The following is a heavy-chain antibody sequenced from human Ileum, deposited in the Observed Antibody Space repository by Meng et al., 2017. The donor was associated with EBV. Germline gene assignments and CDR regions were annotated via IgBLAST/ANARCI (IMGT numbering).Heavy chain of an antibody. CDR3: ARNVPGTSAYYD. CDR2: IYYSGST. D-gene: IGHD3-22*01. V-gene: IGHV4-28*01. CDR1: GYSISSTNW. Sequence: QVQLPESGPGRVKPSDTLSLTCAVSGYSISSTNWWGWIRQPPGKGLEWIGYIYYSGSTSYNPSLKSRVTMSVDTSKNQFSLNLNSVTAVDTAVYYCARNVPGTSAYYDWGQGTLVTVSS. J-gene: IGHJ4*02.